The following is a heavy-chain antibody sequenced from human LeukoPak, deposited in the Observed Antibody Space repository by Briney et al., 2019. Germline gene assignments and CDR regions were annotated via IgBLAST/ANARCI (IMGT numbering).Heavy chain of an antibody. CDR3: ATLAEAEVGKGFDQ. V-gene: IGHV3-48*01. Sequence: PGGSLRLSCAVSGFIFSSYSMNWVRQAPGKGLEWVSYISSSSSTIYYADSVKGRFTISRDNAKNSLYLQMNSLRAEDTAVYYCATLAEAEVGKGFDQWGQGTLVTVSS. CDR1: GFIFSSYS. CDR2: ISSSSSTI. J-gene: IGHJ4*02. D-gene: IGHD6-13*01.